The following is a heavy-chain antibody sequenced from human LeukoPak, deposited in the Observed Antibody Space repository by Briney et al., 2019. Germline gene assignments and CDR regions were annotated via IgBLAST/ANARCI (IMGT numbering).Heavy chain of an antibody. V-gene: IGHV3-23*01. D-gene: IGHD1-26*01. J-gene: IGHJ4*02. CDR3: AKDLGRYRNNYFDY. CDR1: GFTFNSYA. CDR2: ISGSGGGT. Sequence: VGSLRLSCAASGFTFNSYAMSWVRQAPAQGLEWVATISGSGGGTYYADSVKGRFTISRDDSKNTLYLQMNSLRAEDTALYYCAKDLGRYRNNYFDYWGQGTLVTVSS.